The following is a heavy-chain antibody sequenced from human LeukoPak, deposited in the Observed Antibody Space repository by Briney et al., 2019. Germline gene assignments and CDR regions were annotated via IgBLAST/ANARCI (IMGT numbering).Heavy chain of an antibody. D-gene: IGHD1-1*01. CDR1: RFTFSNYW. CDR2: IKDDGSQK. J-gene: IGHJ4*02. V-gene: IGHV3-7*01. CDR3: ARRNAGTGWSFDL. Sequence: PGVSLRLSCEGSRFTFSNYWVGWVRQAPGKGLEWVANIKDDGSQKNYIDSVKGRFTISRDNAKASVFLQMNSLNFEDSGVYFCARRNAGTGWSFDLWGQGTLVTVSS.